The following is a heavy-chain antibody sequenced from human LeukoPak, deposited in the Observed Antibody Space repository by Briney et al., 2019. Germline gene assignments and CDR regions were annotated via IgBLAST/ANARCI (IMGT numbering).Heavy chain of an antibody. CDR2: IYYSGST. J-gene: IGHJ2*01. D-gene: IGHD2-15*01. CDR3: AREGWDL. V-gene: IGHV4-61*08. Sequence: SETLSLTCTVSGASLNSGGYYWNWIRQPPGKEPEWIGYIYYSGSTNYNRSLKSRVTISVDTSKNQFSLKPTSVTAADTAVYYCAREGWDLWGRGTLVTVSS. CDR1: GASLNSGGYY.